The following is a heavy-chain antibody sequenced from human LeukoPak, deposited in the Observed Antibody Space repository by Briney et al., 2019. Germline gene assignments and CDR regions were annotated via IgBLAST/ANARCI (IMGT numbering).Heavy chain of an antibody. V-gene: IGHV3-30*01. Sequence: PGGSLRFSCAASGFTFSSYAMHWVRQAPGKGLEWVAVISYDGSNKYYADSVKGRFTISRDNSKNTLYLQMNSLRAEDTAVYYCARCHQLLYGYFDYWGQGTLVTVSS. J-gene: IGHJ4*02. CDR2: ISYDGSNK. D-gene: IGHD2-2*02. CDR1: GFTFSSYA. CDR3: ARCHQLLYGYFDY.